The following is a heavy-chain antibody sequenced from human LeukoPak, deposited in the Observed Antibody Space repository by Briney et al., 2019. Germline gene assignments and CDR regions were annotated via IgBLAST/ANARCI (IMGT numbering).Heavy chain of an antibody. CDR3: ARVGPGGWFDP. CDR1: GGSISINY. CDR2: IYNSGST. Sequence: KPSETLSLTCTVSGGSISINYWSWIRQPPGKGLEWIGYIYNSGSTNYNPSLKSRVTISVDTSKNQFSLWLSSVTAADTAVYYCARVGPGGWFDPWGQGTLVTVSS. V-gene: IGHV4-59*12. D-gene: IGHD3-16*01. J-gene: IGHJ5*02.